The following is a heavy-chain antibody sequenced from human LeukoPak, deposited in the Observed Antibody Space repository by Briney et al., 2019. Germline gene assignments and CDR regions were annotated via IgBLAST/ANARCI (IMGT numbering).Heavy chain of an antibody. J-gene: IGHJ4*02. Sequence: GGSLRLSCAASGFTFRTYGMSWVRQAPGAGLEWVSSISDSGRNTYYADSMKGRFTISRDNSKNTLYPQMNSLTAEDTAVYYCATRGTGWGQGTLVIVSS. CDR2: ISDSGRNT. CDR1: GFTFRTYG. CDR3: ATRGTG. V-gene: IGHV3-23*01. D-gene: IGHD3/OR15-3a*01.